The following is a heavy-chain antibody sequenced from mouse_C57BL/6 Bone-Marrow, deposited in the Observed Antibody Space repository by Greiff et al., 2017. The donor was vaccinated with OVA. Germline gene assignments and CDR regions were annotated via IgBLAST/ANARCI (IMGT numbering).Heavy chain of an antibody. CDR2: ISSGGSYT. CDR3: ARHHGDY. J-gene: IGHJ2*01. CDR1: GFTFSSYG. Sequence: EVMLVESGGDLVKPGGSLKLSCAASGFTFSSYGMSWVRQTPDKRLEWVATISSGGSYTYYPDSVKWRFTISRDNAKNTLYLQMSSLKSEDTAMYYCARHHGDYWGQGTTLTVSS. V-gene: IGHV5-6*02.